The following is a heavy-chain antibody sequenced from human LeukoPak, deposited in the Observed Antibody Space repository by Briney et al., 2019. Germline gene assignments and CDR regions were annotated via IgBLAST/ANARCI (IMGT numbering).Heavy chain of an antibody. CDR3: ARVTGSNYSYYMDV. CDR1: GGSISSYY. CDR2: TYYSGST. J-gene: IGHJ6*03. V-gene: IGHV4-59*01. Sequence: SETLSLTCTVSGGSISSYYWSWIRQPPGKGLEWIGYTYYSGSTNYNPSLKSRVTISVDTSKNQFSLKLSSVTAADTAVYYCARVTGSNYSYYMDVWGKGTTVTVSS.